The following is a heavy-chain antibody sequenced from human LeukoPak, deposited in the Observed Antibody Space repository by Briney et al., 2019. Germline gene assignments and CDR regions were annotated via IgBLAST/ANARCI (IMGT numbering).Heavy chain of an antibody. Sequence: GGSLRLSCAASGFTFSSYSMNWVRQAPGKGLEWVSSISSSSYIYYADSVKGRFTISRDNAKNSLYLQMNSLRADDTAVYYCARTPDYGDYVGYYYXXMDVWGKGTTVTVSS. V-gene: IGHV3-21*01. CDR1: GFTFSSYS. D-gene: IGHD4-17*01. CDR3: ARTPDYGDYVGYYYXXMDV. CDR2: ISSSSYI. J-gene: IGHJ6*03.